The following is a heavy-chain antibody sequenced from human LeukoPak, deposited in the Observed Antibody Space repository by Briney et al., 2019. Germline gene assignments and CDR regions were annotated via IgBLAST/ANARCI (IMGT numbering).Heavy chain of an antibody. CDR1: GYTFTGYY. Sequence: ASVKVSCKASGYTFTGYYMHWVRQAPGQGLEWMGWINPNSGNTGYAQKFQGRVTITRNTSISTAYMELSSLRSEDTAVYCCARGQRRLGELSLYGWGQGTLVTVSS. J-gene: IGHJ4*02. CDR2: INPNSGNT. CDR3: ARGQRRLGELSLYG. D-gene: IGHD3-16*02. V-gene: IGHV1-8*03.